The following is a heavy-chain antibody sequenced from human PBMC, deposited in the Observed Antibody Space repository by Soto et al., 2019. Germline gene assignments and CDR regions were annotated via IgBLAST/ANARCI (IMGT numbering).Heavy chain of an antibody. D-gene: IGHD3-10*01. J-gene: IGHJ4*02. Sequence: EVLLLDSGGGLVQPGGSLRLSCAASGFTFSNYAMTWVRQAPGKGPEWISTVNNGGGGTYYADSVKGRFTISRDNSKNTRYLQVSRLGAWDPAVYYCAKERPGRGVYYWGQGILVTVSS. CDR1: GFTFSNYA. V-gene: IGHV3-23*01. CDR3: AKERPGRGVYY. CDR2: VNNGGGGT.